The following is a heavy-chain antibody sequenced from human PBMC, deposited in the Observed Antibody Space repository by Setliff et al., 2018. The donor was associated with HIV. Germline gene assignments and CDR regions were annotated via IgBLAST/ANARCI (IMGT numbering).Heavy chain of an antibody. CDR3: ARVMIGYSGYDASDY. J-gene: IGHJ4*02. Sequence: PGGSLRLSCEASGFTFSDYDFHWVRQAAGKGLEWVAVILYDGSNKYYADSAKGRFTISRDNAKNSLYLQMNSLRAEDTAVYYCARVMIGYSGYDASDYWGQGTLVTVSS. D-gene: IGHD5-12*01. V-gene: IGHV3-30*03. CDR2: ILYDGSNK. CDR1: GFTFSDYD.